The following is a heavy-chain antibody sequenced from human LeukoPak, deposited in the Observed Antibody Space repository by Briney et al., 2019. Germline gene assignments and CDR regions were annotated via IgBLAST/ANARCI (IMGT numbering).Heavy chain of an antibody. CDR3: TREYSSGWSGTGY. V-gene: IGHV4-59*01. CDR1: GGSISSYY. J-gene: IGHJ4*02. Sequence: SETLSLTCTVSGGSISSYYWSWFRQPPGKGLEWIGYIDYRGITSYNPSLESRVTISVDTSKNQFSLRLSSMTAADTAVYYCTREYSSGWSGTGYWGQGTLVTVSS. CDR2: IDYRGIT. D-gene: IGHD6-19*01.